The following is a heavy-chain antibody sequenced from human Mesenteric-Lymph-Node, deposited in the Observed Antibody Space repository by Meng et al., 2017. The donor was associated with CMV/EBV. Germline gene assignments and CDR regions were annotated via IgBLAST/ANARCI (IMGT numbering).Heavy chain of an antibody. D-gene: IGHD3-3*01. V-gene: IGHV1-8*01. CDR2: MNPNSDNT. CDR1: GYTFTNYD. J-gene: IGHJ6*02. Sequence: ASVKVSCKASGYTFTNYDISWERQATGQGLEWMGWMNPNSDNTGYAQKFQGRITMTRSTSISTAYLELSSLRSGDTAVYFCAKVGVIPTTGHYYYGMDVWGQGTTVTVSS. CDR3: AKVGVIPTTGHYYYGMDV.